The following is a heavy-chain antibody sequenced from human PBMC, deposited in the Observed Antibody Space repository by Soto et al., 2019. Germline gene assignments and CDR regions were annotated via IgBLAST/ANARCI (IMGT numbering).Heavy chain of an antibody. Sequence: ASVKGSCKASGYTFTSYYMHWLRQAPGQGLEWMGIINPSGGSTSYAQKFQGRVTMTRDTSTSTAYMELSSLRSEDTAVYYCARCLGKNYDFWSGYPPAWAFDIWGQGTMVTVSS. CDR3: ARCLGKNYDFWSGYPPAWAFDI. CDR2: INPSGGST. J-gene: IGHJ3*02. V-gene: IGHV1-46*01. CDR1: GYTFTSYY. D-gene: IGHD3-3*01.